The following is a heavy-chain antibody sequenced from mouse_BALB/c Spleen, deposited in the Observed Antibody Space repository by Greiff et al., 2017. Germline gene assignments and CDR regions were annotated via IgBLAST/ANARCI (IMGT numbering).Heavy chain of an antibody. CDR2: ISDGGSYT. J-gene: IGHJ4*01. Sequence: DVMLVESGGGLVKPGGSLKLSCAASGFTFSDYYMYWVRQTPEKRLEWVATISDGGSYTYYPDSVKGRFTISRDNAKNTLYLQMSSLKSEDTAMYYCTRGYGNAMDYWGQGTSVTVSS. CDR1: GFTFSDYY. CDR3: TRGYGNAMDY. V-gene: IGHV5-4*02. D-gene: IGHD2-10*02.